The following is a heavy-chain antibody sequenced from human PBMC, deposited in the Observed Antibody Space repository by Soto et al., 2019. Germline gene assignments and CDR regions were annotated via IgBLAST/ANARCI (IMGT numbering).Heavy chain of an antibody. Sequence: SETLSLTCAVSGDSITSDKWWSWIRQPPGKGLQWIGEIYHSGSTKYNPSLKSRVIISVDKSKNQFSLKLSSVTDADTAVYYCARGPTYYYDSSGYSNNWFDPWGQGTLVTVSS. CDR2: IYHSGST. D-gene: IGHD3-22*01. J-gene: IGHJ5*02. V-gene: IGHV4-4*02. CDR1: GDSITSDKW. CDR3: ARGPTYYYDSSGYSNNWFDP.